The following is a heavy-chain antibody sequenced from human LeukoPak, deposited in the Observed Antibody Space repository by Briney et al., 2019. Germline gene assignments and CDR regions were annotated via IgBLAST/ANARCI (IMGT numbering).Heavy chain of an antibody. CDR1: GGSISSYY. J-gene: IGHJ3*02. CDR3: ARDQGYSSGSSYRSQRNDAFDI. V-gene: IGHV4-59*01. Sequence: SETLSLTCTVSGGSISSYYWSWIRQPPGKGLEWIGYIYYSGSTNYNPSLKSRVTISVDTSKNQFSLKLSSVTAADTAVYYCARDQGYSSGSSYRSQRNDAFDIWGQGTMVTVSS. CDR2: IYYSGST. D-gene: IGHD6-19*01.